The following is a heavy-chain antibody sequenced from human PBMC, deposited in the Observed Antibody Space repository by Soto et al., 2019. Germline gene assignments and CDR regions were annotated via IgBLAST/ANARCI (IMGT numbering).Heavy chain of an antibody. CDR2: LSGSGGGT. CDR1: GFAFRTYD. Sequence: EVHLLDSGGGLVQPGGSLRLSCAASGFAFRTYDMSWVRQTPGKGLEWVSGLSGSGGGTFYADSVKGRFTISRDNSKNTLYLQMDSLRSDDTAVYYCAREGYSSGWGGVLDYWGRGIMVAVSS. V-gene: IGHV3-23*01. J-gene: IGHJ4*02. CDR3: AREGYSSGWGGVLDY. D-gene: IGHD6-19*01.